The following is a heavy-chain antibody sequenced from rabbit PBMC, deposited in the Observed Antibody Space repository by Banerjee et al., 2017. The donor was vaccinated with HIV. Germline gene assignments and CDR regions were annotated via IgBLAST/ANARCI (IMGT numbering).Heavy chain of an antibody. CDR1: GFDFSSSYC. CDR3: ARYYTYGYTGYAYATL. J-gene: IGHJ3*01. V-gene: IGHV1S45*01. CDR2: IYTSSTGT. D-gene: IGHD6-1*01. Sequence: QQQLEESGGGLVKPEGSLTLTCKASGFDFSSSYCMCWVRQAPGKGLEWIGCIYTSSTGTWYASWAKGRFTISKTSSTTVTLQMTSLTAADTATYFCARYYTYGYTGYAYATLWGQGTLVTVS.